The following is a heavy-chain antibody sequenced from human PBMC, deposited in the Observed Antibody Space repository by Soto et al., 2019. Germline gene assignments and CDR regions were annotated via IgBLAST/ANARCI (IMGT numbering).Heavy chain of an antibody. CDR2: IIPIFGTA. J-gene: IGHJ6*02. D-gene: IGHD3-22*01. CDR3: ARDLSSTYYYDSSGSEYYYYGMDV. Sequence: ASVKVSCKASGGTFSSYAISWVRQAPGQGLEWMGGIIPIFGTANYAQKFQGRVTITADESTSTAYMELSSLRSEDTAVYYCARDLSSTYYYDSSGSEYYYYGMDVWGQGTTVTVSS. CDR1: GGTFSSYA. V-gene: IGHV1-69*13.